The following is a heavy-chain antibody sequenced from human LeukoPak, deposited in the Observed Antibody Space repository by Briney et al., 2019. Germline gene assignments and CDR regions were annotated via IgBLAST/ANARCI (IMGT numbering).Heavy chain of an antibody. J-gene: IGHJ2*01. CDR3: ARNLDYTGAAYWYFDL. CDR1: GDSVSSNSAA. V-gene: IGHV6-1*01. D-gene: IGHD3/OR15-3a*01. Sequence: SQTLSLTCAISGDSVSSNSAAWNWIRQSPSRGLEWLGRTYYRSKWYSDYAVSVKSRITINPDTSKNQFSLQLNSVTPEDTAVYYCARNLDYTGAAYWYFDLWGRGTLVTVSS. CDR2: TYYRSKWYS.